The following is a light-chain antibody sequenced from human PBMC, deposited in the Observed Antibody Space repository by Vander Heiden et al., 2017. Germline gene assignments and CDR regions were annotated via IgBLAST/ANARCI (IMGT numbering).Light chain of an antibody. Sequence: QSVLPAPPSASGTPGQRVTLPCSGSSSNIGSNTVNWYQQLPGTAPKLLIYSNNQRPSGVPDRFSGSKSGTSASLATSGLQAEDEADYYCAAWDDSLNGRVFGGGTKLTVL. CDR3: AAWDDSLNGRV. CDR2: SNN. J-gene: IGLJ2*01. V-gene: IGLV1-44*01. CDR1: SSNIGSNT.